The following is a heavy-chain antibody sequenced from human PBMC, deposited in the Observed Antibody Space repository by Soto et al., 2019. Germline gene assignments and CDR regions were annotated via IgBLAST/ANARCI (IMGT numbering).Heavy chain of an antibody. CDR3: ARSIYCSGGSCYSPYYYYGMDV. D-gene: IGHD2-15*01. Sequence: GESLKISCKGSGYSFTSYWISWVRQMPGKGLEWMGRIDPSDSYTNYSPSFQGHVTISADKSISTAYLQWSSLKASDTAMYYCARSIYCSGGSCYSPYYYYGMDVWGQGTTVTVS. V-gene: IGHV5-10-1*01. J-gene: IGHJ6*02. CDR1: GYSFTSYW. CDR2: IDPSDSYT.